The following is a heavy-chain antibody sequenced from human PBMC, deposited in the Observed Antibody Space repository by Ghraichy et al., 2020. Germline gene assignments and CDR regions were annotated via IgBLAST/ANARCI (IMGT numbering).Heavy chain of an antibody. J-gene: IGHJ4*02. Sequence: GGSLRLSCAASGFTFSSYSMNWVRQAPGKGLEWVSYISSSSSTIYYADSVKGRFTISRDNAKNSLYLQMNSLRAEDTAVYYCAIAARRGVFDYWGQGTLVTVSS. D-gene: IGHD6-6*01. CDR3: AIAARRGVFDY. CDR2: ISSSSSTI. V-gene: IGHV3-48*01. CDR1: GFTFSSYS.